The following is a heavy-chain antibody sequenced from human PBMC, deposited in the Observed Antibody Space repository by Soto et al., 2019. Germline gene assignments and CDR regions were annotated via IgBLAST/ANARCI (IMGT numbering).Heavy chain of an antibody. V-gene: IGHV3-23*01. Sequence: GGSLRLSCAASGFTFSSYAMSWVRQAPGKGLEWVSVISGSGGSTYYADSVKGRFTISRDNSKNTLYLQMNSLRAEDTAVYYCAKGSYGSGSYSSPFDYWGQGTLVTVS. J-gene: IGHJ4*02. CDR1: GFTFSSYA. CDR2: ISGSGGST. CDR3: AKGSYGSGSYSSPFDY. D-gene: IGHD3-10*01.